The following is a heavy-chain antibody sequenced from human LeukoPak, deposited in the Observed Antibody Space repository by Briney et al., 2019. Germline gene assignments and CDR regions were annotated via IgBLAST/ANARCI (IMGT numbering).Heavy chain of an antibody. Sequence: PSETLSLTCAVYGGSFSGYYWSWIRQPPGKGLEWIGEINHSGSTNYNPSLKSRVTISVDTSKNQFSLKLSSVTAADTAVYYCARGLYCSSTSCYHRRAFDIWGQGTMVTVSS. CDR3: ARGLYCSSTSCYHRRAFDI. CDR2: INHSGST. J-gene: IGHJ3*02. CDR1: GGSFSGYY. V-gene: IGHV4-34*01. D-gene: IGHD2-2*01.